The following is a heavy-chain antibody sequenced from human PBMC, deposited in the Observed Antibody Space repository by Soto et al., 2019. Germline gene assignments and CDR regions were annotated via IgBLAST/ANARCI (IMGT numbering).Heavy chain of an antibody. Sequence: QVQLVQSGAEVKKPGASVTVSCKASGYTFTSYDINWVRQATGQGLEWMGWRNANSGNTGYAQKCQSIVTTTWNTSIFTAYRELSRLISDDTAGYYCARGPRFLCLGITKNYYYSMDVWGKGTTVTVSS. CDR1: GYTFTSYD. D-gene: IGHD3-3*01. CDR2: RNANSGNT. CDR3: ARGPRFLCLGITKNYYYSMDV. V-gene: IGHV1-8*01. J-gene: IGHJ6*03.